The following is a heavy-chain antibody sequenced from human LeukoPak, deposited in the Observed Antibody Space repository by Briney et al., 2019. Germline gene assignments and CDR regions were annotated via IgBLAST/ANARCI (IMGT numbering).Heavy chain of an antibody. D-gene: IGHD2-2*02. Sequence: GRSLRLSCAASGFTFSSYAMHWVRQAPGKGLEWVAVISYDGSNKYYADSVKGRFTISRDNSKNTLYLQMNSLRAEDTAVYYCAREYTETENYYYYYYMDVWGKGTTVTVSS. CDR1: GFTFSSYA. CDR2: ISYDGSNK. V-gene: IGHV3-30-3*01. J-gene: IGHJ6*03. CDR3: AREYTETENYYYYYYMDV.